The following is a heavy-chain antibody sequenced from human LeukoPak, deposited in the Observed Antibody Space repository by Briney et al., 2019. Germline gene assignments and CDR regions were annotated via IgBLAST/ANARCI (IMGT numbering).Heavy chain of an antibody. Sequence: GGSLRLSCAASGFTFSSYGMHWVRQAPGKGLEWVAFIRYDGSNKYYADSVKGRFTISRDNSKNTLYLQMNSLRAEDTAVYYCAKEGDYYGSGSYRDGFDIWGQGTRATVSS. V-gene: IGHV3-30*02. CDR3: AKEGDYYGSGSYRDGFDI. J-gene: IGHJ3*02. CDR2: IRYDGSNK. CDR1: GFTFSSYG. D-gene: IGHD3-10*01.